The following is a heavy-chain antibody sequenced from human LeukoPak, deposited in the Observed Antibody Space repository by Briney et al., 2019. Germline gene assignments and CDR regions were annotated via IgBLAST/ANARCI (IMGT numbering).Heavy chain of an antibody. CDR2: INPNSGGT. Sequence: ASVTVSCMASGYTFTGYYMHWVRQAPGQGLEWMGRINPNSGGTNYAQKFQGRVTMTRDTSISTAYMELSRLRSDDTAVYYCARISYNIRNRDAFDIWGQGTMVTVSS. D-gene: IGHD2-8*01. V-gene: IGHV1-2*06. CDR1: GYTFTGYY. CDR3: ARISYNIRNRDAFDI. J-gene: IGHJ3*02.